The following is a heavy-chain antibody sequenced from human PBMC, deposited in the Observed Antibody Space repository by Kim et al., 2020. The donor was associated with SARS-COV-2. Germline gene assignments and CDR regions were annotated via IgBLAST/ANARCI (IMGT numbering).Heavy chain of an antibody. Sequence: SETLSLTCAVYGGSFSGYYWSWIRQPPGKGLEWIGEINHSGSTNYNPSLKSRVTISVDTSKNQFSLKLSSVTAADTAVYYCGRGLVAGTDYWGQGTLVTVSS. CDR1: GGSFSGYY. V-gene: IGHV4-34*01. CDR3: GRGLVAGTDY. D-gene: IGHD6-19*01. CDR2: INHSGST. J-gene: IGHJ4*02.